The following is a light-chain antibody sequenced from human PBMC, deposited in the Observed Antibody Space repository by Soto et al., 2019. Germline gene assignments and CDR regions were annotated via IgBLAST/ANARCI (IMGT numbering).Light chain of an antibody. CDR1: SSDVGAYNF. CDR2: EVS. CDR3: SSYAGSINSFYV. J-gene: IGLJ1*01. Sequence: QSALTQPPSASGSPGQSVTISCTGTSSDVGAYNFVSWYQQQHPGKAPKLMIYEVSKRPSGVPDRFSGSKSGNTAYLTVSGLQAEDEADYYCSSYAGSINSFYVFGTGTKLT. V-gene: IGLV2-8*01.